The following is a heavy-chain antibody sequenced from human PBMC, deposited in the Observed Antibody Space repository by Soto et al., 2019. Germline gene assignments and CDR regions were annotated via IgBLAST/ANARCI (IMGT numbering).Heavy chain of an antibody. Sequence: TSETLSLTCTVSGVSVSSGNYYWSWIRQHPGKGLEWIGYIYYSGSTYYNPSLKSRVTVSVDTSKNQFSLKLSSVTAADTAVYYCARSVFPWGQGTLVTVSS. CDR2: IYYSGST. CDR3: ARSVFP. V-gene: IGHV4-31*03. J-gene: IGHJ5*02. CDR1: GVSVSSGNYY.